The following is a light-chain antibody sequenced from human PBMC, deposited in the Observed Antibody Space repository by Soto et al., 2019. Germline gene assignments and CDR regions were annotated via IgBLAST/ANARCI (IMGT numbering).Light chain of an antibody. J-gene: IGKJ1*01. Sequence: ETALSHSPGTLSLSPGERATFSCRASQSLSKNSCLAWYQQKPGQAPRLLIYGASSRATGIPNRFSGSGSGTDFTLTISRLEPEDFAVYYCQQYGNSPQTFGQGTKVDIK. CDR3: QQYGNSPQT. CDR2: GAS. CDR1: QSLSKNSC. V-gene: IGKV3-20*01.